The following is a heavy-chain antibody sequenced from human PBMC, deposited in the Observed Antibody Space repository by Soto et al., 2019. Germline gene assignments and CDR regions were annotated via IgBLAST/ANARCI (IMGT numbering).Heavy chain of an antibody. D-gene: IGHD2-15*01. CDR1: GFTFSSYA. V-gene: IGHV3-23*01. Sequence: EVQLLESGGGLVQPGGSLRLSCAASGFTFSSYAMSWVRQAPGKGLEWVPAISGSGGSTYYADSVKGRFTISRDNSKNTLYLQMNSLRAEDTAVYYCAKAPITCCSGGSCYPSPFDYWGQGTLVTVSS. CDR2: ISGSGGST. CDR3: AKAPITCCSGGSCYPSPFDY. J-gene: IGHJ4*02.